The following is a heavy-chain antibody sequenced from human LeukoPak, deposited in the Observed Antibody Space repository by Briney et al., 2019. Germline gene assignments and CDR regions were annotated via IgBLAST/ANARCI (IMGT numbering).Heavy chain of an antibody. CDR3: TVNLVGAAY. CDR1: GFTFSGSA. CDR2: IRSKANSYAT. J-gene: IGHJ4*02. Sequence: GGSLRLSCAASGFTFSGSAMHWVRQASGKGLEWVGRIRSKANSYATAYAASVKGRFTITRDDSKNTAYLQMNSLKTEDTAVYYCTVNLVGAAYWGQGTLVTVSS. D-gene: IGHD1-26*01. V-gene: IGHV3-73*01.